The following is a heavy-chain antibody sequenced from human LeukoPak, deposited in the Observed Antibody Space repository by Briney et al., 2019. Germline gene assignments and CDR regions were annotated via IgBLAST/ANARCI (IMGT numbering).Heavy chain of an antibody. CDR1: GGSISSYY. CDR2: IYYSGST. Sequence: SETLSLTCTVSGGSISSYYWSWIRQPPGKALEWIGYIYYSGSTNYNPSLKSRVTISVDTSKNQFSLKLSSVTAADTAVYYCARPLRVSGYDYVWGSYRYTGDAFDIWAKGQWSPSLQ. CDR3: ARPLRVSGYDYVWGSYRYTGDAFDI. D-gene: IGHD3-16*02. J-gene: IGHJ3*02. V-gene: IGHV4-59*08.